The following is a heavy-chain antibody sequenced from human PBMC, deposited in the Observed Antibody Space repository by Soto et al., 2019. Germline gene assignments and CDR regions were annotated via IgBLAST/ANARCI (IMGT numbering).Heavy chain of an antibody. J-gene: IGHJ4*02. V-gene: IGHV1-2*04. Sequence: ASVKVSCKASGYTFTSYAMDWVRQAPGQGLEWMGWINPNSGGTNYAQKFQGWVTMTRDTSISTAYMELSRLRSDDTAVYYCARDARGDEAPKDYWGQGTLVTVSS. D-gene: IGHD3-10*01. CDR3: ARDARGDEAPKDY. CDR2: INPNSGGT. CDR1: GYTFTSYA.